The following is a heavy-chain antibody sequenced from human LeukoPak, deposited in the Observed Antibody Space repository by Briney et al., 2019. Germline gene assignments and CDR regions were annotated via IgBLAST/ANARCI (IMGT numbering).Heavy chain of an antibody. CDR2: IYGDGSST. Sequence: GGSLRLSCAASVVTFSSDWMHWGRQGPGGGVGCVSCIYGDGSSTNYADSVRGGFTISRDNAKKTLYLQINSLRDEDTAVYYCVRGLDSWGLGTLVTVSS. CDR1: VVTFSSDW. CDR3: VRGLDS. V-gene: IGHV3-74*01. J-gene: IGHJ5*01. D-gene: IGHD3-16*01.